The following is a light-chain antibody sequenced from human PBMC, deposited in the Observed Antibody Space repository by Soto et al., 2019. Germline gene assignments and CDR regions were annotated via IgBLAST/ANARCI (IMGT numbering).Light chain of an antibody. J-gene: IGLJ1*01. CDR3: TSYTNSRTLV. V-gene: IGLV2-14*01. CDR2: EVN. CDR1: STNVGNSKY. Sequence: QSALTQPASVSGSRGQSITISCTGTSTNVGNSKYVSWYQHHPGKAPKLIISEVNQRSSGVSDRFSGSKSGDTASLTISGLQADDESDYYCTSYTNSRTLVFGSGTKLTVL.